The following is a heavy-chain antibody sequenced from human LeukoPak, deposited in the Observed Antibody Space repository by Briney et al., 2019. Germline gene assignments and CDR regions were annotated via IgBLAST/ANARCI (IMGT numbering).Heavy chain of an antibody. V-gene: IGHV4-59*01. CDR3: ARVTGYMIEDYFDY. CDR2: ISYSGST. CDR1: AGSISLYNTYY. J-gene: IGHJ4*02. D-gene: IGHD3-22*01. Sequence: PSETLSLTCTVSAGSISLYNTYYWNWIRQSPGMGLEWIGYISYSGSTIYNSSLKSRVTISVDTSKNQFSLKLSSVTAADTAVYYCARVTGYMIEDYFDYWGQGTLVTVSS.